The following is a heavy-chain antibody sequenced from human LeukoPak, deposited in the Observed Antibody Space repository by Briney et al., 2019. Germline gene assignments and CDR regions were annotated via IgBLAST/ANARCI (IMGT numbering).Heavy chain of an antibody. CDR2: ISWNSGNI. D-gene: IGHD5-12*01. CDR3: AKDGGGYSYYGMDV. CDR1: GFTFDDYA. J-gene: IGHJ6*02. V-gene: IGHV3-9*01. Sequence: PGRSLRFSCAASGFTFDDYAMHWVRQAPGKGLEWVSGISWNSGNIGYADSMKGRFTISRDNAKNSLYLQMNSLRAEDTALYYCAKDGGGYSYYGMDVWGQGTTVTVSS.